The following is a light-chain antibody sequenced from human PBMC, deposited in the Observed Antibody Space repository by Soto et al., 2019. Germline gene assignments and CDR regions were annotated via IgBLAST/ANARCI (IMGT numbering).Light chain of an antibody. Sequence: DIQMTQSPSSLSASVGDRVTITCRASQVISNYLAWYQQKPGKVPKLLIYAASTLQSGVPFRFSGSGSGTDFTLTISSLQPEYVATYYCQKYNSAPWTFCQGTKVEIK. CDR2: AAS. V-gene: IGKV1-27*01. CDR1: QVISNY. J-gene: IGKJ1*01. CDR3: QKYNSAPWT.